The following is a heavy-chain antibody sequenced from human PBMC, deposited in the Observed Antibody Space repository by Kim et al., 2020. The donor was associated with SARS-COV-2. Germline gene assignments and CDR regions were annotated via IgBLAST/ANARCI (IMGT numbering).Heavy chain of an antibody. J-gene: IGHJ4*02. Sequence: GGSLRLSCAASGFTFSSYSMNWVRQAPGKGLEWISYISSSSSTIYYADPVKGRFTISRDNAKNSLYLQMNGLRAEDTAVYYCTGRLDYWGQGTLGTVSS. CDR2: ISSSSSTI. CDR1: GFTFSSYS. V-gene: IGHV3-48*01. D-gene: IGHD1-26*01. CDR3: TGRLDY.